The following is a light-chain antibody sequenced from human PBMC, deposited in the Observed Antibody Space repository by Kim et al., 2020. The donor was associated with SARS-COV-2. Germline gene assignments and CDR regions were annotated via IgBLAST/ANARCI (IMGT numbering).Light chain of an antibody. J-gene: IGLJ2*01. CDR2: GNS. Sequence: GVNVSCTGSSSNSGAGYDGQWYQQLPGTAPKLLIYGNSNRPSGVPDRFSGAKSGTAASLAITGRQAEDEADYCGQSYDSSLSAVVFGGGTQLTVL. CDR3: QSYDSSLSAVV. CDR1: SSNSGAGYD. V-gene: IGLV1-40*01.